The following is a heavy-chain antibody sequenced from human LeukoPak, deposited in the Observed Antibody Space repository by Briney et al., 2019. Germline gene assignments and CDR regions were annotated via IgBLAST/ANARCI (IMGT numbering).Heavy chain of an antibody. CDR1: GFTFSSYW. D-gene: IGHD6-19*01. Sequence: GGSLRLSCAASGFTFSSYWMSWVRQAPGKGLEWVANIKQDGSEKYYVDSVKGRFTISRDNAKNSLYLQMNSLRAEDTAVYYCAREFGRAASSGWYRGVDAFDIWGQGTMVTVSS. J-gene: IGHJ3*02. CDR2: IKQDGSEK. V-gene: IGHV3-7*01. CDR3: AREFGRAASSGWYRGVDAFDI.